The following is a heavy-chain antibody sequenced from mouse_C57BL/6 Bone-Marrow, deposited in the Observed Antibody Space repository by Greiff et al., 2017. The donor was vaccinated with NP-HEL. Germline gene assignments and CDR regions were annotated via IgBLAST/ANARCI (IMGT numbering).Heavy chain of an antibody. Sequence: QVQLQQPGAELVKPGASVKMSCKASGYTFTSYWITWVKQRPGQGLEWIGDIYPGSGSTNYNEKFKSKATLTVDTSSSTAYMQLSSLTSEDSAVYYWARFYDGYWYVDVWGTGTTVTVSS. CDR1: GYTFTSYW. D-gene: IGHD2-3*01. CDR3: ARFYDGYWYVDV. CDR2: IYPGSGST. V-gene: IGHV1-55*01. J-gene: IGHJ1*03.